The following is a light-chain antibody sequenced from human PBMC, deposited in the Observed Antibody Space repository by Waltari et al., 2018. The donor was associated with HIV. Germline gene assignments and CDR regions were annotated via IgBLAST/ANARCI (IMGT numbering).Light chain of an antibody. J-gene: IGLJ2*01. V-gene: IGLV1-47*01. CDR3: GTWDSSLSSMV. CDR2: RDN. Sequence: QSVLTQPPSASGTPGQRVTISCSGTSSNIGSNSVYWYYQLPGAAPKLLVYRDNQRPSGIPDRFSGSKSGTSATLGISGLQTGDEADYSCGTWDSSLSSMVFGGGTKLTVL. CDR1: SSNIGSNS.